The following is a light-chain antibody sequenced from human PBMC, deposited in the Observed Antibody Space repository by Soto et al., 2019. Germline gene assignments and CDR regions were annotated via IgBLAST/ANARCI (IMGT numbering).Light chain of an antibody. CDR1: QDISTF. CDR3: QQSYTSPRT. J-gene: IGKJ2*01. CDR2: SAS. V-gene: IGKV1-39*01. Sequence: DIQMTQSPSSLSASVGDRVTIACRSSQDISTFLNWYQQKPGKAPQLLIYSASSLQTGVPSRFSGSGSGTDFTLAISSLQPEDFATYYCQQSYTSPRTFGQGTKLLIK.